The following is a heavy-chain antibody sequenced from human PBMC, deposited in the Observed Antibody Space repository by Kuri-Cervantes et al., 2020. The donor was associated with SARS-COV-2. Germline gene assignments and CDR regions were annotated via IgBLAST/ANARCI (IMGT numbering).Heavy chain of an antibody. CDR3: ARDRYDQMDV. D-gene: IGHD3-3*01. CDR2: IYYSGST. CDR1: GGSISSYY. Sequence: SETLSLTCTVSGGSISSYYWSWIRQPPGKGLEWIGYIYYSGSTNYNPSLKSRVTISVDTSKNQFSLKLSSVTAADTAVYYCARDRYDQMDVWGKGTRSPSPQ. J-gene: IGHJ6*04. V-gene: IGHV4-59*01.